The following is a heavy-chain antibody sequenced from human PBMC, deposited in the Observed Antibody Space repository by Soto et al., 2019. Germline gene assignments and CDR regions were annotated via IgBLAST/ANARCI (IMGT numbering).Heavy chain of an antibody. CDR2: INHSGST. J-gene: IGHJ6*02. CDR1: GGSFSGYY. D-gene: IGHD2-2*01. V-gene: IGHV4-34*01. CDR3: ARVVVPAAIYYYGMDV. Sequence: SSETLSLTCAVYGGSFSGYYWSWIRQPPGKGLEWIGEINHSGSTNYNPSLKSRVTISVDTSKNQFSLKLSSVTAADTAVYYCARVVVPAAIYYYGMDVWGQGTTVTVSS.